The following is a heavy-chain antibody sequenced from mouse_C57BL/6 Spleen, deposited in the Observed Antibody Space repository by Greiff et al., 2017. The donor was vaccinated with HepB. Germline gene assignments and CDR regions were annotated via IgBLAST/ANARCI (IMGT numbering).Heavy chain of an antibody. D-gene: IGHD4-1*01. CDR2: INPSSGYT. CDR1: GYTFTSYT. Sequence: VQLQQSGAELARPGASVKMSCKASGYTFTSYTMHWVKQRPGQGLEWIGYINPSSGYTKYNQKFKDKATLTADKSSSTAYMQLSSLTSEDSAVYYCAREGTGAMEYWGQGTSVTGSS. V-gene: IGHV1-4*01. CDR3: AREGTGAMEY. J-gene: IGHJ4*01.